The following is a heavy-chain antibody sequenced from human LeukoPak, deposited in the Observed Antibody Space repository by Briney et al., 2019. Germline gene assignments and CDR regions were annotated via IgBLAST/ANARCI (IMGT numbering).Heavy chain of an antibody. CDR2: ISYDGSNK. CDR1: GFTFSSYG. J-gene: IGHJ4*02. Sequence: QPGGSLRLSCAASGFTFSSYGMHWVRQAPGKGLEWVAVISYDGSNKYYADSVKGRFTISRDNSKNTLYLQMNSLRAEDTAVYYCAKDTAMVVWGQGTLVTVSS. CDR3: AKDTAMVV. D-gene: IGHD5-18*01. V-gene: IGHV3-30*18.